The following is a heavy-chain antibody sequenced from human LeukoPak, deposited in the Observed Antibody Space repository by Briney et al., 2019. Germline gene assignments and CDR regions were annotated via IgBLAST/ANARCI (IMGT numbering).Heavy chain of an antibody. D-gene: IGHD6-19*01. CDR1: GGSISSYY. Sequence: SETLSLTCTVSGGSISSYYWSWIRQPPGKGLEWIGYIYYSGSTNYNPSLKSRVTISIDTSKNQFSLKLSSVTAADTAVYCCARWGYSSGWYSFDYWGQGTLVTVSS. J-gene: IGHJ4*02. V-gene: IGHV4-59*01. CDR2: IYYSGST. CDR3: ARWGYSSGWYSFDY.